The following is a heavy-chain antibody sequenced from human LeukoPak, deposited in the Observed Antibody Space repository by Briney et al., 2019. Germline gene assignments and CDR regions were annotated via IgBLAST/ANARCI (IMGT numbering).Heavy chain of an antibody. J-gene: IGHJ5*02. CDR2: INHSGST. CDR3: ARGRRNYYDSSGYLRP. Sequence: SETLSLTCAVYGGSFSGYYWSWIRQPPGKGLEWIGEINHSGSTNYNPSLKSRVTISVDTSKNQFSLKLSSVTAADTAVYYCARGRRNYYDSSGYLRPWVQGTLVTVSS. CDR1: GGSFSGYY. V-gene: IGHV4-34*01. D-gene: IGHD3-22*01.